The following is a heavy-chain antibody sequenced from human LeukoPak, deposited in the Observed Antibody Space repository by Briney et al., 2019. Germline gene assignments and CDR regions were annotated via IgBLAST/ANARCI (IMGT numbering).Heavy chain of an antibody. CDR2: ISYDGSNK. D-gene: IGHD6-13*01. V-gene: IGHV3-30*03. CDR1: GFTFSSYG. J-gene: IGHJ4*02. CDR3: ARDLYSSSWYASGLFDY. Sequence: TGGSLRLSCAASGFTFSSYGMHWVRQAAGKGLEWVAVISYDGSNKYYADSVKGRFTISRDNSKNTLYLQMNSLRAEDTAVYCCARDLYSSSWYASGLFDYWGQGTLVTVSS.